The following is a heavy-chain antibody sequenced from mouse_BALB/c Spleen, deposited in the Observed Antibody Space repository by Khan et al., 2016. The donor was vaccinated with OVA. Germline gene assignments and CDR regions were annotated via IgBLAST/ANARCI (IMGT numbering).Heavy chain of an antibody. CDR1: GYTFTDYA. CDR3: ARESGNSRFAY. Sequence: QVQLKQSGAELVRPGVSVKISCKGSGYTFTDYAMHWVKQSHAKSLEWIGVISTYYGDADYNQKFKGKATMTVDKSSSTAYMELARLTSEDSAFYYCARESGNSRFAYWGQGTLVTVSA. D-gene: IGHD1-3*01. J-gene: IGHJ3*01. V-gene: IGHV1S137*01. CDR2: ISTYYGDA.